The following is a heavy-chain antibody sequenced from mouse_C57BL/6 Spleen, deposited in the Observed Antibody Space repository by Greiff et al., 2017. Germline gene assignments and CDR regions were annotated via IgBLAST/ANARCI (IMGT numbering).Heavy chain of an antibody. CDR2: INPSSGYT. J-gene: IGHJ4*01. V-gene: IGHV1-7*01. Sequence: VKLVESGAELAKPGASVKLSCKASGYTFTSYWMHWVKQRPGQGLEWIGYINPSSGYTKSNQKFKDKATLTADKSSSTAYMQLSSLTYEDSAVYYCARIVTTVVATNYYAMDDWGQGTSVTVAS. CDR1: GYTFTSYW. CDR3: ARIVTTVVATNYYAMDD. D-gene: IGHD1-1*01.